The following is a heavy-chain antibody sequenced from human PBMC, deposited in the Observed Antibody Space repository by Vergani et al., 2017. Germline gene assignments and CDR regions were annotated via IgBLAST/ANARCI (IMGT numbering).Heavy chain of an antibody. V-gene: IGHV3-7*03. CDR3: ARAGVRAGFDF. J-gene: IGHJ4*02. CDR1: GFTVSSNY. Sequence: EVQMVESGGGLVKPGGSLRLSCAASGFTVSSNYMSWVRQAPGKGLEWVANINSRGTKTDYMPSLGARFSISRDNTQRSLHLQMYNLRVEDTAIYYCARAGVRAGFDFWGQGTLVTVSS. CDR2: INSRGTKT. D-gene: IGHD2-8*01.